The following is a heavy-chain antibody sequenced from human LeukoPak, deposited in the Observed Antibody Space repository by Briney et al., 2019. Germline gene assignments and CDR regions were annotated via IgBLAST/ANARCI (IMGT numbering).Heavy chain of an antibody. Sequence: GGSLRLSCAASGFTVSSYSMNWVRQAPGKGLEWVSSMSSSSSTNDIYYADSVKGRFTISRDNSKNTLYLQMNSLRAEDTALYYCAKDIVGRIPLYGMDVWGQGTTVTVSS. CDR3: AKDIVGRIPLYGMDV. CDR1: GFTVSSYS. D-gene: IGHD3-16*02. J-gene: IGHJ6*02. CDR2: MSSSSSTNDI. V-gene: IGHV3-21*04.